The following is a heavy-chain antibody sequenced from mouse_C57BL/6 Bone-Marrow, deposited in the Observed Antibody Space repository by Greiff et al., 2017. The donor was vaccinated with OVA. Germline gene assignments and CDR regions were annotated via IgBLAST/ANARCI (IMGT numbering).Heavy chain of an antibody. V-gene: IGHV2-5*01. CDR2: IWRGGST. CDR3: AKNSFNYYGSAWFAY. D-gene: IGHD1-1*01. CDR1: GFSLTSYG. Sequence: QVQLQQSGPGLVQPSQSLSITCTVSGFSLTSYGVHWVRQSPGKGLEWLGVIWRGGSTDYNAAFMSRLSITKDNSKSQVFFKMNSLQADDTAIYYCAKNSFNYYGSAWFAYWGQGTLVTVFA. J-gene: IGHJ3*01.